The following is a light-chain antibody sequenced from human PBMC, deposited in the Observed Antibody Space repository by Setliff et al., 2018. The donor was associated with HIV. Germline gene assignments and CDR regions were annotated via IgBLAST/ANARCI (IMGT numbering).Light chain of an antibody. V-gene: IGKV4-1*01. CDR2: WAS. Sequence: DIVVTQSPDSLAVSLGERATINCRSSQSLLHTDNKNYLAWYQQKPRQPPRLLIYWASTRESGVPARFSGSGSGTDFTLTISSLQAEDVAVYYCQQYYSNTLTVGGGTKVDIK. CDR3: QQYYSNTLT. CDR1: QSLLHTDNKNY. J-gene: IGKJ4*01.